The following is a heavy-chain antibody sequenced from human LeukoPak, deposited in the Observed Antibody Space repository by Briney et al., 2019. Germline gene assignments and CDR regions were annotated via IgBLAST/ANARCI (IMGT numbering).Heavy chain of an antibody. CDR1: GGSISSGDYY. CDR3: ARELVNYYDSSVPFDY. Sequence: SETLSLTCTVSGGSISSGDYYWSWMRQPPGKGLESIGYIYYSGSTYYNPSLKSRVTISVDTSKNQFSLKLSSVTAADTAVYYCARELVNYYDSSVPFDYWGQGTLVTVSS. CDR2: IYYSGST. D-gene: IGHD3-22*01. V-gene: IGHV4-30-4*01. J-gene: IGHJ4*02.